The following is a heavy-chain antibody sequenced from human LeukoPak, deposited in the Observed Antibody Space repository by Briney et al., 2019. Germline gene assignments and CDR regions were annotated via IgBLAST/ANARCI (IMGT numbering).Heavy chain of an antibody. V-gene: IGHV4-4*02. J-gene: IGHJ4*02. Sequence: SGTLSLTCTVSGGSLNTNTWWSWVRQPPGKGLEWTGEVFHRGSTNYNPSLESRLSISMDKSNNRFSLKLSSVTAADTAVYYCAREVLGARAFEYWGQGILVTVSS. D-gene: IGHD1-26*01. CDR2: VFHRGST. CDR1: GGSLNTNTW. CDR3: AREVLGARAFEY.